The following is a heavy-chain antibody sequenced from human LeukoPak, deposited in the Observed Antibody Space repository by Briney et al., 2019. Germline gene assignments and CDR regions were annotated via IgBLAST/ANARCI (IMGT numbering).Heavy chain of an antibody. J-gene: IGHJ4*02. CDR2: IGAYNGNT. Sequence: GASVKVSCKASGYTFTSYGISWVRQAPGQGLEWMGWIGAYNGNTNYTQKLQGRVTMTTDTSTSTAYMELSSLRSEDTAVYYCARGGGHNWNDDVVYWGQGTLVTVSS. V-gene: IGHV1-18*01. CDR1: GYTFTSYG. CDR3: ARGGGHNWNDDVVY. D-gene: IGHD1-1*01.